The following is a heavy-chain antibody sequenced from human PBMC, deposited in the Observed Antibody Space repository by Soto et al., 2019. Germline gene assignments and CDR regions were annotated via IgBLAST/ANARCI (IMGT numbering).Heavy chain of an antibody. CDR1: GYSLTSYW. CDR3: ARHSSSDIYVGWFDP. J-gene: IGHJ5*02. Sequence: GESLKISCKGSGYSLTSYWIRWVFQMPRKSLEWMGRIDPSDSYTNYSPSFQGHVTISADKSVSTAYLQWSSLKASDTAMYYCARHSSSDIYVGWFDPWGEGTLVTVSS. D-gene: IGHD6-6*01. V-gene: IGHV5-10-1*01. CDR2: IDPSDSYT.